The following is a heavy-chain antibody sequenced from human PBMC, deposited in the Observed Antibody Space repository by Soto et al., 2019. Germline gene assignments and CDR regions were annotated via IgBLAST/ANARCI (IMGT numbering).Heavy chain of an antibody. J-gene: IGHJ4*02. CDR3: ARVVIGIAAAMAYYFDY. CDR1: GGTFSSYA. D-gene: IGHD6-13*01. CDR2: IIPIFGTA. Sequence: ASVKVSCKASGGTFSSYAISWARQAPGQGLEWMGGIIPIFGTANYAQKFQGRDTITADKSTSTAYMELSSLRSEDTAVYYCARVVIGIAAAMAYYFDYWGQGTLVTVSS. V-gene: IGHV1-69*06.